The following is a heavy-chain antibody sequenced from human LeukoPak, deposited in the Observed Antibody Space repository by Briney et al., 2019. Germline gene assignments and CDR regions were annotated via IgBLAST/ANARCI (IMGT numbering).Heavy chain of an antibody. CDR2: INTDGSST. D-gene: IGHD1-26*01. J-gene: IGHJ4*02. Sequence: PGGSLRLSCAASGFTFRAYWMYWVRQAPRKGLVWVSRINTDGSSTAYADYVKGRFTISRDNAKNTLYLQVDSLRAEDTAVYYCARVGVGTTFDYWGQGTLVTVSS. CDR3: ARVGVGTTFDY. CDR1: GFTFRAYW. V-gene: IGHV3-74*01.